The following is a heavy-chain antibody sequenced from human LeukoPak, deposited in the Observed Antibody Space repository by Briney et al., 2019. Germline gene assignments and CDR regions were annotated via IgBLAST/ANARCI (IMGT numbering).Heavy chain of an antibody. CDR3: VPDPDYGDGGGFDY. Sequence: SEKVSCKASGGTFSSYAISWVRQAPGQGLEWMGGIIPIFGTANYAQKFQGRVTITADESTSTAYMELSSLRSEDTAVYYCVPDPDYGDGGGFDYWGQGTLVTVSS. D-gene: IGHD4-17*01. CDR1: GGTFSSYA. CDR2: IIPIFGTA. V-gene: IGHV1-69*13. J-gene: IGHJ4*02.